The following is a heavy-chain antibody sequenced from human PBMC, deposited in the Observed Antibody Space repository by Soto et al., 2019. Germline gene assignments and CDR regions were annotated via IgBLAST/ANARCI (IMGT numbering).Heavy chain of an antibody. D-gene: IGHD1-26*01. CDR1: GYTFTGYY. CDR3: ARLKRIVGATDQ. CDR2: INPNSGGT. J-gene: IGHJ4*02. V-gene: IGHV1-2*02. Sequence: ASVQVSCKASGYTFTGYYMHWVRQAPGQGLEWMGWINPNSGGTNYAQKFQGRVTMTRDTSISTAYMELSRLRSDDTAVYYCARLKRIVGATDQWVQGTLVTVSS.